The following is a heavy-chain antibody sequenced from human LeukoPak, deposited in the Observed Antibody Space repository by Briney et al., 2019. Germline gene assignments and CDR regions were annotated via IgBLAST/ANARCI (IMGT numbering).Heavy chain of an antibody. CDR1: GFTFGEYA. J-gene: IGHJ5*02. V-gene: IGHV3-49*04. D-gene: IGHD5-12*01. Sequence: GGSLRLSCAASGFTFGEYALSWVRQAPGKGLEWIGFIRSKLYGGAAEYAASVKGRFIFSRDASKSIAYLKMNSLKIADTAVYYCARGGGDSFNYEYPSWGQGTLVIVSS. CDR2: IRSKLYGGAA. CDR3: ARGGGDSFNYEYPS.